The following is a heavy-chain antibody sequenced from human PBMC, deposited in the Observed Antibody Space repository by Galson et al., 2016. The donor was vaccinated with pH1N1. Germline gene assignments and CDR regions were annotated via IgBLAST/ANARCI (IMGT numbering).Heavy chain of an antibody. J-gene: IGHJ4*02. D-gene: IGHD1-26*01. CDR1: GFIFSDYW. V-gene: IGHV3-7*01. CDR3: ATEDYYTSLY. CDR2: INQDGSRK. Sequence: SCAASGFIFSDYWMSWVRQAPGKGLEWVAKINQDGSRKYYVDSMKGRCTISRDNAENSLSLQMNSLRVEDTALYYCATEDYYTSLYWGQGILVTVSS.